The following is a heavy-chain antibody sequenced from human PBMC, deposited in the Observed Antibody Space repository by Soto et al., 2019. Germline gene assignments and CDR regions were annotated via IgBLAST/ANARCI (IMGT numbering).Heavy chain of an antibody. V-gene: IGHV1-18*01. Sequence: EASVKVSCKASGYTFNSCGISWVRQAPGQGLEWMGWISAYNGNTNYAQKLQGRVTMTTDTSTSTAYMELRSLRSDDTAVYYCARDRTEIAQQLSRGQIDYWGQGTLVTVSS. J-gene: IGHJ4*02. D-gene: IGHD6-13*01. CDR3: ARDRTEIAQQLSRGQIDY. CDR2: ISAYNGNT. CDR1: GYTFNSCG.